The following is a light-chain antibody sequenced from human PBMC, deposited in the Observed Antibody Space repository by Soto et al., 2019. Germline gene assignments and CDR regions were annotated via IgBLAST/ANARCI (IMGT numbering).Light chain of an antibody. V-gene: IGKV1-8*01. CDR2: AAS. Sequence: AIMTTQSPSSFSASTGDRVTIPCRASQGISSYLAWYQQKPGKAPKLLIYAASTLQSGVPSRFSGSGSRTDFTLTINSLQSEDFAVYYCQMYNNWVGTFGGGTKVDIK. CDR1: QGISSY. CDR3: QMYNNWVGT. J-gene: IGKJ4*01.